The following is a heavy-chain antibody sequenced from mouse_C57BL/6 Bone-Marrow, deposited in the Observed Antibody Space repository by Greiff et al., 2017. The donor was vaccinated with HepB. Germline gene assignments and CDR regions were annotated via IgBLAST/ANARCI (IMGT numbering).Heavy chain of an antibody. CDR3: ARDGDDYDDWFAY. CDR1: GYSITSGYD. V-gene: IGHV3-1*01. CDR2: ISYSGST. D-gene: IGHD2-4*01. J-gene: IGHJ3*01. Sequence: DVKLVESGPGMVKPSQSLSLTCTVTGYSITSGYDWHWIRHFPGNKLEWMGYISYSGSTNYNPSLKSRISITHDTSKNHFFLKLNSVTTEDTATYYCARDGDDYDDWFAYWGQGTLVTVSA.